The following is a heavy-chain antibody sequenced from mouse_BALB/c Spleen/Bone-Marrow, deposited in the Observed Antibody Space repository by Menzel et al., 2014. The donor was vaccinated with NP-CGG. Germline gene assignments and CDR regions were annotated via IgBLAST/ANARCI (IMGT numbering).Heavy chain of an antibody. Sequence: VQLQQSGAELVKPGASVKLSCTASGFNIKDTYMHWVEQRPEQGLEWIGRIDPANGNTKYDPKFQGKATITADTSSNTAYLQPSSLTSEDTAVYYCASYRYAWYFDVWGAGTTVTVSS. V-gene: IGHV14-3*02. CDR1: GFNIKDTY. CDR3: ASYRYAWYFDV. CDR2: IDPANGNT. D-gene: IGHD2-14*01. J-gene: IGHJ1*01.